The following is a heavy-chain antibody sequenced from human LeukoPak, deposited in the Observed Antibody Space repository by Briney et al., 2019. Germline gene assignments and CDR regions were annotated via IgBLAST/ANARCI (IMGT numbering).Heavy chain of an antibody. CDR2: IRRDGSEK. V-gene: IGHV3-7*04. CDR3: ARGYYGMDV. Sequence: SGGSLRLSCAASGFTFNTYWMNWVRQAPGRGLEWVAKIRRDGSEKYYVDSVKGRFTISRDNAKNSLYLQMNSLRVEDMAVYYCARGYYGMDVWGQGTTVTVS. J-gene: IGHJ6*02. CDR1: GFTFNTYW.